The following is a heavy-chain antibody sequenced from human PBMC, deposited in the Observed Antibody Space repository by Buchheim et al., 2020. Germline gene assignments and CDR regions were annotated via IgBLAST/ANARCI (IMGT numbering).Heavy chain of an antibody. D-gene: IGHD3-22*01. V-gene: IGHV4-61*02. Sequence: QVQLQESGPGLVKPSQTLSLTCTVSGGSISSGSYYWSWIRQPAGKGLEWIGRIYTSGSTNYNPSLKSRVTISVDTSKNQFSLKLSSVTAADTAVYYCASSPYDSSGYNQIIFDYWGQGTL. J-gene: IGHJ4*02. CDR1: GGSISSGSYY. CDR3: ASSPYDSSGYNQIIFDY. CDR2: IYTSGST.